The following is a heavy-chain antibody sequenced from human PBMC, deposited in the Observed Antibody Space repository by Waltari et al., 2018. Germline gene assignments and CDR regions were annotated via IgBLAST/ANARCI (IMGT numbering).Heavy chain of an antibody. CDR2: VNPEDGET. CDR3: AIWAQGRSYFGFDY. V-gene: IGHV1-69-2*01. J-gene: IGHJ4*02. Sequence: EVQLVQSGAEVKKPGATVKISCKASGYTFTDYYMHWVQQAPGKGLEWMGRVNPEDGETIYAEKFQGRVTITADTSTDTAYMELSSLRSEDTAVYYCAIWAQGRSYFGFDYWGQGTLVTVSS. CDR1: GYTFTDYY. D-gene: IGHD1-26*01.